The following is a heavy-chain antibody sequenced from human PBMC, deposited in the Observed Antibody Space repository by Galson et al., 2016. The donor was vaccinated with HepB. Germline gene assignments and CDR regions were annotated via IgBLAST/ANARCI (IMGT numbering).Heavy chain of an antibody. V-gene: IGHV3-66*01. CDR1: GFTVSDNH. CDR2: IYAGGNT. J-gene: IGHJ4*02. D-gene: IGHD3-16*01. Sequence: SLRLSCAVSGFTVSDNHVTWVRQAPGKGLECVSVIYAGGNTYYADSVEGRFTISRDNSKNTVCLQMNSLRAEDTGVYYCLGAGGYSHYEGQGSLVTVSS. CDR3: LGAGGYSHY.